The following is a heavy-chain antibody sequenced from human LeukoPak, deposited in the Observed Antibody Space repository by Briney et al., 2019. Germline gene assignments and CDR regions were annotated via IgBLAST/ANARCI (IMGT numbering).Heavy chain of an antibody. D-gene: IGHD5-18*01. CDR2: NNPNSGGT. J-gene: IGHJ4*02. V-gene: IGHV1-2*06. CDR1: GYTFTGYY. Sequence: GASVKVSCKAPGYTFTGYYMHWVRQAPGQGLEWMGRNNPNSGGTNYAQKFQGRVTMTRDTSISTAYMELSRLRSDDTAVYYCARDRGYSYGYDPDYWGQGTLVTVSS. CDR3: ARDRGYSYGYDPDY.